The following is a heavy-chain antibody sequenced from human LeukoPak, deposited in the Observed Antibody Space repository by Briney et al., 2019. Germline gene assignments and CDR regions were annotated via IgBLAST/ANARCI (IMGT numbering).Heavy chain of an antibody. J-gene: IGHJ4*02. D-gene: IGHD3-3*01. CDR1: GFTFSNFG. CDR2: ISANSRYI. CDR3: ARQYYDFWSGFYTADYYFDS. Sequence: GGSLRLSCAASGFTFSNFGMNWVRQAPGKGLEWVSSISANSRYIYYADSVKGRFTISRDNAEKSLYLQMNSLRAEDSAVYYCARQYYDFWSGFYTADYYFDSWGQGTLVTVSS. V-gene: IGHV3-21*01.